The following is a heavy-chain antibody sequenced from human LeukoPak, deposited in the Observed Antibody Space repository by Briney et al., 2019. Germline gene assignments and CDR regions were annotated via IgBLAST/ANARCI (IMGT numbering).Heavy chain of an antibody. CDR2: ISGSGGST. CDR1: GFTFSSYA. V-gene: IGHV3-23*01. J-gene: IGHJ4*02. Sequence: GGSLRLSCAASGFTFSSYAMSWVRQAPGKGLEWVSSISGSGGSTHYADSVKGRFTISRDSPKNTLYLQMNSLRAEDTAVYYCAKSAYGSGILYIFNDYWGQGTLVTVSS. CDR3: AKSAYGSGILYIFNDY. D-gene: IGHD3-10*01.